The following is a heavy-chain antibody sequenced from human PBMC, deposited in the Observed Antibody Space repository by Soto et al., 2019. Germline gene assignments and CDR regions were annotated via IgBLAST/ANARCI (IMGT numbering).Heavy chain of an antibody. Sequence: PSETLSLTCTVSGGSISSSSYYWGWIRQPPGKGLEWIGSIYYSGSTYYNPSLKSRVTISVDTSKNQFSLKLSSVTAADTAVYYCARLEAEVTYYDFWSGYFPEGYYYYYMDVWGKGTTVTVSS. J-gene: IGHJ6*03. CDR2: IYYSGST. V-gene: IGHV4-39*01. CDR3: ARLEAEVTYYDFWSGYFPEGYYYYYMDV. D-gene: IGHD3-3*01. CDR1: GGSISSSSYY.